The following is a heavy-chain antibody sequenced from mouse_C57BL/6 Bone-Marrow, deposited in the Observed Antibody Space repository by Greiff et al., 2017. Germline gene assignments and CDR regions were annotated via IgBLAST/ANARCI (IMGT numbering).Heavy chain of an antibody. CDR3: ARDYDVPIAY. CDR1: GYAFTNYL. D-gene: IGHD2-4*01. CDR2: LNPGSGGT. J-gene: IGHJ3*01. V-gene: IGHV1-54*01. Sequence: QVQLQQSGAELVRPGTSVKVSCKASGYAFTNYLIEWVKQRPGQGLEWIGVLNPGSGGTNYNEKFKGKATLTADKSSSTAYMQLSSLTSEDSAVYFCARDYDVPIAYWGQGTLVTVSA.